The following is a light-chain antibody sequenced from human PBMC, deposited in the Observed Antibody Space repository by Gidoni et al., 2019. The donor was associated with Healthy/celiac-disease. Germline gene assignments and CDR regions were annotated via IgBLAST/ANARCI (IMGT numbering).Light chain of an antibody. Sequence: EIVMTQSPATLSVSPGERATLSCRASQSVSSNLAWYQQKPGQAPRLLIYGASTRATGIPARFSGSGSGTEFTLSISSLQSEDVAVYYWQQYKNWRRTFGQXTKLEIK. CDR1: QSVSSN. J-gene: IGKJ2*01. V-gene: IGKV3-15*01. CDR2: GAS. CDR3: QQYKNWRRT.